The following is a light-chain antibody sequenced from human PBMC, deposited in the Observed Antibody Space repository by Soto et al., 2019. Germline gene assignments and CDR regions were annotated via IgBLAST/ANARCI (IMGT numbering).Light chain of an antibody. CDR3: QQLYSYPVT. CDR1: QGISGY. J-gene: IGKJ2*01. V-gene: IGKV1-9*01. CDR2: ATS. Sequence: DIQLTQSPSFLSASVGDRVTVTYRASQGISGYLAWYQQKPGKAPKLLIYATSTLQSGVPSRFSGRGSGTEFTLTICSLQPEDFATYYCQQLYSYPVTFGQGTKLEIK.